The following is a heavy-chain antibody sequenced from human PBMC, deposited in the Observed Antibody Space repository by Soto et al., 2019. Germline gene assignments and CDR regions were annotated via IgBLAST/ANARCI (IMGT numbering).Heavy chain of an antibody. CDR2: SYYSGST. D-gene: IGHD2-21*01. Sequence: QVQLQESGPGLVKPSQTLSLTCTVSGGSISSGGYYWSWIRQHPGKGLEWIGYSYYSGSTYYNPSLKSRVTVSVDTSKNHFSLKLSSVTAADTAVYYCAASCVGCGGFNYYGMDVWGQGTTVTVSS. CDR3: AASCVGCGGFNYYGMDV. CDR1: GGSISSGGYY. V-gene: IGHV4-31*03. J-gene: IGHJ6*02.